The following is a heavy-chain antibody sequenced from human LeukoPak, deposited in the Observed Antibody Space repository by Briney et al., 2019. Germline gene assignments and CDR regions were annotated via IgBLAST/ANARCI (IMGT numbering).Heavy chain of an antibody. CDR1: VFTFSSYA. Sequence: PGGPLRLSCAASVFTFSSYAMHWVRQAPGKGLEYVSAISSNGGSTYYAHSVKGRFTISRDNSKNTLYLQMGSLRAEDMAVYYCAREHGSYLDAFDIWGQGTMVTVSS. V-gene: IGHV3-64*01. CDR2: ISSNGGST. D-gene: IGHD1-26*01. J-gene: IGHJ3*02. CDR3: AREHGSYLDAFDI.